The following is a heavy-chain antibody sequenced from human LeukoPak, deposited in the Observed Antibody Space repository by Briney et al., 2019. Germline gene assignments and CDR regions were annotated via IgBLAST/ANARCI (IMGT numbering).Heavy chain of an antibody. CDR2: IYHSGST. J-gene: IGHJ4*02. CDR1: GYSISIGYY. V-gene: IGHV4-38-2*01. CDR3: ARHSRLQPTLGGYFDY. D-gene: IGHD3-16*01. Sequence: PSETLSLTCAVSGYSISIGYYWGWIRQPPGKGLEWIGSIYHSGSTYYNPSLKSRVTISVDTSKNQFSLKLSSVTAADTAVYYCARHSRLQPTLGGYFDYWGQGTLVTVSS.